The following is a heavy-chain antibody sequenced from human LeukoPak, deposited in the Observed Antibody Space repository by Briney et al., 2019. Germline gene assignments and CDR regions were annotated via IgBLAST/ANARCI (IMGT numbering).Heavy chain of an antibody. D-gene: IGHD5-12*01. CDR2: IYTSGST. CDR1: GGSISSYY. J-gene: IGHJ4*02. Sequence: SETLSLTCTVSGGSISSYYWSWIRQPAGKGLEWIGRIYTSGSTNYNPSLKSRVTISVDTSKNQFSLKLSSVTAADTAVYYCARHRYEWLRFRGDHGGPLDYWGQGTLVTVSS. CDR3: ARHRYEWLRFRGDHGGPLDY. V-gene: IGHV4-4*07.